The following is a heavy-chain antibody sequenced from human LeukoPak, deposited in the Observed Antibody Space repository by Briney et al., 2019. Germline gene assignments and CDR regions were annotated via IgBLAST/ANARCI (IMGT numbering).Heavy chain of an antibody. Sequence: ASVTVSCKVSGYTLTELSMHWVRQAPGKGLEWMGGFDPEDGETIYAQKFQGRVTMTEDTSTDTAYMELSSLRSEDTAAYYCVRGYSYGFYFDYWGQGSLVTVSS. CDR3: VRGYSYGFYFDY. J-gene: IGHJ4*02. V-gene: IGHV1-24*01. D-gene: IGHD5-18*01. CDR2: FDPEDGET. CDR1: GYTLTELS.